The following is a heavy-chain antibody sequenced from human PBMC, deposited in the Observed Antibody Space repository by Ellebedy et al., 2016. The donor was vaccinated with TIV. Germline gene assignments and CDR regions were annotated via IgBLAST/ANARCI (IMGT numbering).Heavy chain of an antibody. CDR3: ARDSGLDY. V-gene: IGHV5-51*01. Sequence: GESLKISCRASGYSFTNYWIGWVRQMPGKGLEWLGIIYPGDSDTRYSPSFQGQVTISADKSIGTAYLQWSSLKASDTAVYYCARDSGLDYWGQGTLVTVSS. CDR1: GYSFTNYW. D-gene: IGHD1-14*01. CDR2: IYPGDSDT. J-gene: IGHJ4*02.